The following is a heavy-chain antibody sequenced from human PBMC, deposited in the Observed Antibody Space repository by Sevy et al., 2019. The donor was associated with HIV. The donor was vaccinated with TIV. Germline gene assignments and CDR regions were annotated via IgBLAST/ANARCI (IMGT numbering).Heavy chain of an antibody. CDR1: GFTFNSYS. CDR3: ARDGVYKYDSSGYPFYYYGMDV. J-gene: IGHJ6*02. D-gene: IGHD3-22*01. Sequence: GGSLRLSCAASGFTFNSYSINWVRQAPGKGLEWVSYISPSGSTIHYADSVKGRFTLSRDNAKNSAYRQMNSLRDEDTAVSYCARDGVYKYDSSGYPFYYYGMDVWGQGTTVTVSS. CDR2: ISPSGSTI. V-gene: IGHV3-48*02.